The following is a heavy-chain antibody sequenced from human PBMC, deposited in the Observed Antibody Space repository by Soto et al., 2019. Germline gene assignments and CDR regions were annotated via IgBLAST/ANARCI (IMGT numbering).Heavy chain of an antibody. D-gene: IGHD2-15*01. CDR1: SGSISSSNW. CDR3: ARDGPYCSGGSCYPY. V-gene: IGHV4-4*02. J-gene: IGHJ4*02. Sequence: QVQLQESGPGLVKPSGTLSLTCAVSSGSISSSNWWSWVRQPPGKGLEWIGEIHHSGSTNYNPSLKRRVTISVDKSKNQISLKLSSVTAEDTAVYYSARDGPYCSGGSCYPYWGQGTLVSVSS. CDR2: IHHSGST.